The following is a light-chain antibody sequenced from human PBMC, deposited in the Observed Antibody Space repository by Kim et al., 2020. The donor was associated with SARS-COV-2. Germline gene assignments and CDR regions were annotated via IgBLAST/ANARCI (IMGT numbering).Light chain of an antibody. J-gene: IGLJ3*02. CDR2: QDS. CDR1: KLGDKY. CDR3: QAWDSSWV. V-gene: IGLV3-1*01. Sequence: SYELTQPPSVSVSPGQTASITCSGDKLGDKYACWYQHKPGQSPVLVIYQDSKRPSGIPERFSGSNSGNTATLTISGTQAMDEADYYCQAWDSSWVFGGGT.